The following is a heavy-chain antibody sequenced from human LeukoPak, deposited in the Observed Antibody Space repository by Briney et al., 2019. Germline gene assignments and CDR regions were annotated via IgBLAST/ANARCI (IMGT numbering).Heavy chain of an antibody. Sequence: GGSLRLSCAASGFTFSSYAMHWVRQAPGKGLEWVAVISYDGSNKYYADSVKGRFTISRDNSKNTLYLQMNSLRAEDTAVYYCARGLIDKPYYYYYYMDVWGKGTTVTISS. CDR2: ISYDGSNK. J-gene: IGHJ6*03. V-gene: IGHV3-30*04. CDR1: GFTFSSYA. D-gene: IGHD2/OR15-2a*01. CDR3: ARGLIDKPYYYYYYMDV.